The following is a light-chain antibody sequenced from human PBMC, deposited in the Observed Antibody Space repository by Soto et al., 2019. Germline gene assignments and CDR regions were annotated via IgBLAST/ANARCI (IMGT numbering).Light chain of an antibody. V-gene: IGKV3-20*01. CDR1: QSVSSSH. J-gene: IGKJ4*01. CDR3: QQYYSNPS. Sequence: EIVLTQSPDTLSLSPGETATLSCGASQSVSSSHIAWYQQKPGQSPRLLIDGASSRASGIPDRFSGSGSGTDFTLTISRLEPEDFAVYYCQQYYSNPSFGGGTKVEMK. CDR2: GAS.